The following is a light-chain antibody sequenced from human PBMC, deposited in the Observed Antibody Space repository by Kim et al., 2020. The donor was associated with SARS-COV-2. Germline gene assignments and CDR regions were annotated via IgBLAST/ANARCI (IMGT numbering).Light chain of an antibody. V-gene: IGKV1-39*01. CDR3: QQSYTTPRT. J-gene: IGKJ1*01. Sequence: DIQMTQSPSSLYASVGDRVTITCRASQSIATYLNWYQHKPGKAPNLLIYAASSLQSGVPSRFSGSGSGTDFTLTISSLQPEDFATYYCQQSYTTPRTFGQGTKVDIK. CDR1: QSIATY. CDR2: AAS.